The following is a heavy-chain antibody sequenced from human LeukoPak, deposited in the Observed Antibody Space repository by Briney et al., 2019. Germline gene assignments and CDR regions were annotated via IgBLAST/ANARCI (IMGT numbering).Heavy chain of an antibody. D-gene: IGHD3-22*01. CDR1: GGTFSSYA. V-gene: IGHV1-69*04. J-gene: IGHJ4*02. Sequence: SVKVSCKASGGTFSSYAISWVRQAPGQGLEWMGRIIPILGIANYAQKFQGRVTITADKSTSTAYMELSSLRSEDTAVYYCARVGYYDSSDFDYWGQRTLVTVSS. CDR3: ARVGYYDSSDFDY. CDR2: IIPILGIA.